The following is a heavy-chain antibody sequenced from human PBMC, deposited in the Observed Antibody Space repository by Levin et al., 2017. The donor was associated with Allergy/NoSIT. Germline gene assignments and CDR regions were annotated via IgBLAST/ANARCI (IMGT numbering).Heavy chain of an antibody. CDR3: ARDLWFGELLPLDY. CDR2: IWYDGSNK. CDR1: GFTFSSYG. J-gene: IGHJ4*02. D-gene: IGHD3-10*01. V-gene: IGHV3-33*01. Sequence: GGSLRLSCAASGFTFSSYGMHWVRQAPGKGLEWVAVIWYDGSNKYYADSVKGRFTISRDNSKNTLYLQMNSLRAEDTAVYYCARDLWFGELLPLDYWGQGTLVTVSS.